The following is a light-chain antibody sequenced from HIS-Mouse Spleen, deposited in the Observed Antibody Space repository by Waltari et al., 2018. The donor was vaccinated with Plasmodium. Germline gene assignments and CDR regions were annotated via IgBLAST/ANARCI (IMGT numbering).Light chain of an antibody. CDR2: EDS. CDR3: YSTDSSGNHRV. J-gene: IGLJ3*02. Sequence: SYELTQPPSVSVSPGQTARITCSGDAFPTKYAYWYQKKSGQPPVLVIYEDSKRPSGIPERFSGSSSGTMATLTISGAQVEDEADYYCYSTDSSGNHRVFGGGTKLTVL. CDR1: AFPTKY. V-gene: IGLV3-10*01.